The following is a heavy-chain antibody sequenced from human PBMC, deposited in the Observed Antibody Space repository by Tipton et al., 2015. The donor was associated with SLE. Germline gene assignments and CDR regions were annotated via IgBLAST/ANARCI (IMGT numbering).Heavy chain of an antibody. CDR3: ARGAKERITLVRVRPYYFDY. CDR1: SVSSSSYY. CDR2: IYTSGST. D-gene: IGHD3-10*01. J-gene: IGHJ4*03. Sequence: TLSLTCTVSSVSSSSYYWAWIRQPPGKGLEWIGYIYTSGSTNYNPSLKRRVTMSVDTSKNQFSLKLTSVTAADTAVYYCARGAKERITLVRVRPYYFDYWGQGSLVTVSS. V-gene: IGHV4-4*08.